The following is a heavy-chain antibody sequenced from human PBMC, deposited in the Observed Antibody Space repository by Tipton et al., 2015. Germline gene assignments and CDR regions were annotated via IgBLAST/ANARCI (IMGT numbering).Heavy chain of an antibody. V-gene: IGHV1-69*17. D-gene: IGHD3-9*01. CDR3: TYSDHFDIRKYLNAFEV. CDR2: IIPLSGII. J-gene: IGHJ3*01. CDR1: GGGITSLD. Sequence: QLVQSGPEVKKPGSSVKVSCKVSGGGITSLDITWVRLAPGQGLEWMGGIIPLSGIINYAQKFQGRLTITANRFTGAGYMELTNLTSEDTAVYYCTYSDHFDIRKYLNAFEVWGQGTTVTVSS.